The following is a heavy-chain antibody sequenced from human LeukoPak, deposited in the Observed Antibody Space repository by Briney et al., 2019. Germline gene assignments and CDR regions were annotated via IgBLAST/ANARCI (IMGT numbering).Heavy chain of an antibody. CDR3: ARGTSDWHGTDY. V-gene: IGHV3-74*01. D-gene: IGHD6-19*01. CDR2: ISPDGRTA. Sequence: PGGTLRLSSATSGFTFRTYWMHWVRQGPGKGLVWLSQISPDGRTATYADSVKGRITISRDNAKNTLYLQINSLTDEDAAVYFCARGTSDWHGTDYWGQGTLVTVSS. CDR1: GFTFRTYW. J-gene: IGHJ4*02.